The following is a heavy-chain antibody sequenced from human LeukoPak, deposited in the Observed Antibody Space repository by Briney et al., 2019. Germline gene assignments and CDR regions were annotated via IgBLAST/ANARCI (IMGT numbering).Heavy chain of an antibody. CDR1: GFTFSSYG. CDR2: ISYDGSNK. CDR3: ARGRGVGIAAPVNWFDP. Sequence: PGGSLRLSCAASGFTFSSYGMHWVRQAPGKGLEWVAVISYDGSNKYYADSVKGRFTISRDNSKNTLYLQMNSLRAEDTAVYYCARGRGVGIAAPVNWFDPWGQGTLVTASS. J-gene: IGHJ5*02. D-gene: IGHD6-13*01. V-gene: IGHV3-30*03.